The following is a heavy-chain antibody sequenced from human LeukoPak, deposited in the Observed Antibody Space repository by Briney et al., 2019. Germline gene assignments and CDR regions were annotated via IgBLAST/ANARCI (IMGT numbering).Heavy chain of an antibody. CDR2: IIPILGIA. Sequence: SVKVSCKASGGTFSSYAIIWVRQAPGQGLEWMGRIIPILGIANYAQKFQGRVTITADKSTSTAYMGLSSLRSEDTAVYYCARGIVVVPAAKVWFDPWGQGTLVTVSS. CDR1: GGTFSSYA. J-gene: IGHJ5*02. D-gene: IGHD2-2*01. V-gene: IGHV1-69*04. CDR3: ARGIVVVPAAKVWFDP.